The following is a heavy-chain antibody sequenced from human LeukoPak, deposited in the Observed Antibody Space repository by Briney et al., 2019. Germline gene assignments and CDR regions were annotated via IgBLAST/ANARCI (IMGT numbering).Heavy chain of an antibody. D-gene: IGHD2-2*01. Sequence: PGGSLRLSCAASGFTFDDYAMHWVRQAPGKGLEWVSLISWDGGSTYYADSVKGRFTISRDNSKNSLYLQMNSLRAEDTALYYCATHEATRGRFDYWGQGTLVTVSS. CDR1: GFTFDDYA. CDR3: ATHEATRGRFDY. CDR2: ISWDGGST. J-gene: IGHJ4*02. V-gene: IGHV3-43D*03.